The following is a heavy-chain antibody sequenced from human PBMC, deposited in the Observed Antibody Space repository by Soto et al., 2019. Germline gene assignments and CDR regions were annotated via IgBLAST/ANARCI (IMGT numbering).Heavy chain of an antibody. CDR2: INHSGST. CDR1: GGSFSGYY. Sequence: SETLSLTCAVYGGSFSGYYWSWIRQPPGKGLEWIGEINHSGSTNYNPSLKSRVTISVDTSKNQFSLKLSSVTAADTAVYYCARGHTSSFYYYGSGSYKGPFDYWGQGTLVTVSS. V-gene: IGHV4-34*01. CDR3: ARGHTSSFYYYGSGSYKGPFDY. J-gene: IGHJ4*02. D-gene: IGHD3-10*01.